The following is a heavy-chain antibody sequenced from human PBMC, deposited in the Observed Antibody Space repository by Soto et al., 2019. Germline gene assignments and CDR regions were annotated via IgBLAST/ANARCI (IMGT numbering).Heavy chain of an antibody. J-gene: IGHJ4*01. CDR3: ARDSGYCSGASVNHYLDF. Sequence: HPGGSLRLSCAASGFTFSFYWMSWVRQALGKGLEWLGTIKLDASEKKYVDSVKGRFTMSRDNAKNSLYLQMDSLRAEDTAVYYCARDSGYCSGASVNHYLDFWGRGSLVTVSS. V-gene: IGHV3-7*01. CDR2: IKLDASEK. D-gene: IGHD3-10*01. CDR1: GFTFSFYW.